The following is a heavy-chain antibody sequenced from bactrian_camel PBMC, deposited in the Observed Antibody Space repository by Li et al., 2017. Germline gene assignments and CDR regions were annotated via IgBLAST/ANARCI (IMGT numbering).Heavy chain of an antibody. Sequence: VQLVESGGGSAQAGGSLRLSCAARTGTFRSACMGWIRQVPGKQREGVAAIYTGDGATYYADSVKGRFTISQDKDDKNTVYLQMNSLKPEDTATYYCAAAAGLFGGTCLDVRSVDYWGQGTQVTVS. D-gene: IGHD7*01. V-gene: IGHV3S1*01. J-gene: IGHJ4*01. CDR3: AAAAGLFGGTCLDVRSVDY. CDR1: TGTFRSAC. CDR2: IYTGDGAT.